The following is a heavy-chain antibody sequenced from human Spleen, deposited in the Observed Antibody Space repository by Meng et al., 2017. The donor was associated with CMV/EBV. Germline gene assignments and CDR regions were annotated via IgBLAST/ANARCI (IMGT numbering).Heavy chain of an antibody. D-gene: IGHD1-1*01. Sequence: GESLKISCAASGFTFSSYWMSWVRQAPGKGLEWVGRSRNKANRYTTEYAASVKGRFTISRDESKNSLYLQMNSLKAEDTAVFYFVRGYNSFDSWGQGTLVTVSS. V-gene: IGHV3-72*01. CDR1: GFTFSSYW. CDR2: SRNKANRYTT. CDR3: VRGYNSFDS. J-gene: IGHJ4*02.